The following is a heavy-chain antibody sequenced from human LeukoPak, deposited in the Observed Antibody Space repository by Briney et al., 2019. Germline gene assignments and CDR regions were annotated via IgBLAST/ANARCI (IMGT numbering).Heavy chain of an antibody. V-gene: IGHV3-73*01. CDR3: TRVGANDRDWFDP. CDR1: GFTFSGSA. J-gene: IGHJ5*02. Sequence: PGGSLRLSCAASGFTFSGSAMHWVRQASGKGLEWVGRIRSKANSYATAYAASVKGRFTISRDDSKNTAYLQMNSLKTEDTAVYYCTRVGANDRDWFDPWGQGTLVTVSS. D-gene: IGHD1-26*01. CDR2: IRSKANSYAT.